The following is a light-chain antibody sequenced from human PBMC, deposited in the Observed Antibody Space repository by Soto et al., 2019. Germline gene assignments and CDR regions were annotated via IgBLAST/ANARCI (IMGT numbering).Light chain of an antibody. CDR3: GSWDSSLSAYV. CDR2: DDN. J-gene: IGLJ1*01. V-gene: IGLV1-51*01. Sequence: QSVLTLPPSVSAAPGQKVTISCSGSSSNIGGNSVSWYQQLPGTAPKLLIYDDNKRPSGIPGRFSGSKSGTSATLGITGFQTGDEADYYCGSWDSSLSAYVFGTGTKV. CDR1: SSNIGGNS.